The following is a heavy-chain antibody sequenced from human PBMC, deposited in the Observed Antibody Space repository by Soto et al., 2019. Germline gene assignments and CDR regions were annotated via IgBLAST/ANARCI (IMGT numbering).Heavy chain of an antibody. CDR3: ARDRLRYGFDP. V-gene: IGHV3-33*01. CDR1: GFTFSSYG. J-gene: IGHJ5*02. CDR2: IWYDGSNK. D-gene: IGHD3-10*01. Sequence: PGGSLRLSCAASGFTFSSYGMHWVRQAPGKGLEWVAVIWYDGSNKYYADSVKGRFTISRDNSKNTLYLQMNSLRAEDTAVYYCARDRLRYGFDPWGQGTLVTVSS.